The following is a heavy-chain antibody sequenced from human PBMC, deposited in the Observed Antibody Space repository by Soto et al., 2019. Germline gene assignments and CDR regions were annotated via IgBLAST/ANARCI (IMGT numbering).Heavy chain of an antibody. CDR3: ATRGTQGRWLEFADY. CDR1: GGTFSSLG. V-gene: IGHV1-69*01. J-gene: IGHJ4*02. CDR2: IIPISGRT. Sequence: QVQLLQSGAEVKRPGSSVKVSCEASGGTFSSLGFTWVRQAPGQGLVWMGGIIPISGRTTFAQKFQGRVTITADESTRATYMELTTLTSDDTAMYYCATRGTQGRWLEFADYWGQGTLVTVSS. D-gene: IGHD5-12*01.